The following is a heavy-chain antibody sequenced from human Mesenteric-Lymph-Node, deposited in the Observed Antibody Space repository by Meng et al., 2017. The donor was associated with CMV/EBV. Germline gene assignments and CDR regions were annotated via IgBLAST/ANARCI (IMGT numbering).Heavy chain of an antibody. CDR2: IKQDGSEK. Sequence: GESLKISCAASGFTFSSYWMSWVRQAPGKGLEWVANIKQDGSEKYYVDSVKGRFTISRDNAKNSLYLQMNSLRAEDTAVYYCARGRGSSWLFDYWGQGTLVTVSS. V-gene: IGHV3-7*01. CDR1: GFTFSSYW. CDR3: ARGRGSSWLFDY. J-gene: IGHJ4*02. D-gene: IGHD6-13*01.